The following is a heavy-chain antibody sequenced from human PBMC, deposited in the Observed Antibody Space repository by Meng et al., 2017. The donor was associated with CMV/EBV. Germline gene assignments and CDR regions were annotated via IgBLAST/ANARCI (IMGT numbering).Heavy chain of an antibody. J-gene: IGHJ6*02. CDR2: IDPSSGGT. V-gene: IGHV1-2*02. CDR3: ARAAYNSGWWGGDYYSGMDV. Sequence: GESLKISCAASGFTFTGYYIHWVRQAPGQGLEWMGWIDPSSGGTNYAQRFQGRVTMTRDTSISTAYMELTRLRSDDTAVYYCARAAYNSGWWGGDYYSGMDVWGQGTTVTVSS. D-gene: IGHD6-19*01. CDR1: GFTFTGYY.